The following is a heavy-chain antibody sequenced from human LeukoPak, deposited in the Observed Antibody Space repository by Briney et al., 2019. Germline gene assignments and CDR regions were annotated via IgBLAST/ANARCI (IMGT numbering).Heavy chain of an antibody. CDR3: TTDRTLLWFGELLPYYYMDV. J-gene: IGHJ6*03. V-gene: IGHV3-15*01. CDR2: IKSKTDGGTT. Sequence: GGSLRLSCAASGFTFSNAWMSWVRQAPGKGLEWVGRIKSKTDGGTTDYAAPVKGRFTISRDDSKNTLYLQTNSLKTEDTAVYYCTTDRTLLWFGELLPYYYMDVWGKGTTVTISS. CDR1: GFTFSNAW. D-gene: IGHD3-10*01.